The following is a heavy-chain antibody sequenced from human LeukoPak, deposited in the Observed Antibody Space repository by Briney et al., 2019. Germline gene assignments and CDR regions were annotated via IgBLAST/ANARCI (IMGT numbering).Heavy chain of an antibody. D-gene: IGHD6-13*01. Sequence: PSETLSLTCTVSSDSITSGTYYWGWIRQPPGKGLEWIGSIYYNGNTYYNPSLKSRVTISVDTSKNQFPLKLSSVTAADPAVYYCARHAGGIAAAGTRPFDYWGQGTLVTVSS. J-gene: IGHJ4*02. CDR2: IYYNGNT. CDR1: SDSITSGTYY. CDR3: ARHAGGIAAAGTRPFDY. V-gene: IGHV4-39*01.